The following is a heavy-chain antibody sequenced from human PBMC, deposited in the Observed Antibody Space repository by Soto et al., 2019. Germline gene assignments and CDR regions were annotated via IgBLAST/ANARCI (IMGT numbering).Heavy chain of an antibody. CDR3: ATTSPSIAAAGTRGLYYYYYYGMDV. J-gene: IGHJ6*02. CDR1: GFTFSSYW. Sequence: PGGSLRLSCAASGFTFSSYWMHWVRQAPGKGLVWVSRINSDGSSTSYADSVKGRFTISRDNAKNTLYLQMNSLRAEDTAVYYCATTSPSIAAAGTRGLYYYYYYGMDVWGQGTTVTVSS. D-gene: IGHD6-13*01. V-gene: IGHV3-74*01. CDR2: INSDGSST.